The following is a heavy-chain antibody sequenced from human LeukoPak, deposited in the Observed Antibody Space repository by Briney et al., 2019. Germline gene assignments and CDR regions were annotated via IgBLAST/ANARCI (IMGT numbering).Heavy chain of an antibody. CDR3: AKHNPYGPCDY. CDR1: GGSISSSSYY. D-gene: IGHD3-10*01. CDR2: TLYSGST. J-gene: IGHJ4*02. V-gene: IGHV4-39*01. Sequence: SETLSLTCTVSGGSISSSSYYWGWIRQPPGKGLEWIGSTLYSGSTFCNPSLKRRVAMSVDTSKNQFSLTLTSVTAADTAVYYCAKHNPYGPCDYWGQGTLVTVSS.